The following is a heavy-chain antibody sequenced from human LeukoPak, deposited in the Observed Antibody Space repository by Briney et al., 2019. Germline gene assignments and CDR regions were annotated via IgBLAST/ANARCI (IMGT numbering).Heavy chain of an antibody. J-gene: IGHJ3*02. CDR3: ASQYQLRRDAFDI. CDR2: ISSSGSTI. D-gene: IGHD2-2*01. V-gene: IGHV3-11*04. CDR1: GFTFSDYY. Sequence: PGGSLRLSCAASGFTFSDYYMSWIRQAPGKGLEWVSYISSSGSTIYYADSVKGRFTISRDNAKNSLYLQMNSLRAEDTAVYYCASQYQLRRDAFDIWGQGTMVTVSS.